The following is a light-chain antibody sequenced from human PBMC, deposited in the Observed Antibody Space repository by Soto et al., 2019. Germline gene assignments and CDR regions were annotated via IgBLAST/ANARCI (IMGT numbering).Light chain of an antibody. CDR2: AAS. Sequence: DIQMTQSPSSLSASVGDRVTITCRASQSISSYLNWYQQKPGQAPKLLIYAASSLKSGVPSRFSGSGSGTDFTLTISSLQPEDFATYYCQHSYSTPLTFGGGTKVEIK. V-gene: IGKV1-39*01. J-gene: IGKJ4*01. CDR3: QHSYSTPLT. CDR1: QSISSY.